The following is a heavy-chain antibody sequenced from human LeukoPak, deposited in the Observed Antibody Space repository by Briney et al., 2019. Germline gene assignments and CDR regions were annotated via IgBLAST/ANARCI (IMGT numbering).Heavy chain of an antibody. J-gene: IGHJ3*02. D-gene: IGHD6-13*01. V-gene: IGHV3-30*04. CDR1: GFTFSSYA. CDR3: AREKVPGIAAADAFDI. Sequence: GGSLRLSCAASGFTFSSYAMHWVRQAPGKGLEWVAVISYDGSNKYYADSVKGRFTISRDNSKNTLYLQMNSLRAEDTAVYYCAREKVPGIAAADAFDIWGQVTMVTVSS. CDR2: ISYDGSNK.